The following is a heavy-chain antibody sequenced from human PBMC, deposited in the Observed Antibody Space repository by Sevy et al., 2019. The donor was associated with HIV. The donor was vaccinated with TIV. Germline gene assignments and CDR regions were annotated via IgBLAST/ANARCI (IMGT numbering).Heavy chain of an antibody. Sequence: TLSLTCAVYGGSFSGYYWSWIRQPPGKGLEWIGEINHSGSTNYNPSLKSRVTISVDTSKNQFSLKLSSVTAADTAVYYCARHCTGTSCSHAFDIWGQGTMVTVSS. V-gene: IGHV4-34*01. CDR2: INHSGST. D-gene: IGHD2-2*01. J-gene: IGHJ3*02. CDR3: ARHCTGTSCSHAFDI. CDR1: GGSFSGYY.